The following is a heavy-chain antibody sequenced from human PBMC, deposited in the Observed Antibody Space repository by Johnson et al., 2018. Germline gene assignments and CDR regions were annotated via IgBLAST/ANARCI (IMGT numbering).Heavy chain of an antibody. V-gene: IGHV3-13*01. CDR2: IGTAGDT. J-gene: IGHJ6*02. CDR1: GFTFSSYD. D-gene: IGHD2-8*01. CDR3: ARIVEVIVLMVYAIPGNYYYYGMDV. Sequence: EVQLVETGGGVVQPGRSLRLSCAASGFTFSSYDMHWVRQATGKGLEWVSAIGTAGDTYYPGSVKGRFTISRANAKNSLYLQMNSLRAGDTAVYYCARIVEVIVLMVYAIPGNYYYYGMDVWGQGTTVTVSS.